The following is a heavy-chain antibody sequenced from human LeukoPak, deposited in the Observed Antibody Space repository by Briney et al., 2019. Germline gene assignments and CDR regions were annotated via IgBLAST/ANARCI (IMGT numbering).Heavy chain of an antibody. CDR2: FDPEDGET. J-gene: IGHJ4*02. Sequence: ASVKVSCKVSGYTLTELSMHWVRQAPGKGLEWMGGFDPEDGETIYAQKFQGRVTMTEDTSTDTAYMELSSLRSEDTAVYYCATASKTKYYYDSSGYFDYWGQGTLVTVSS. CDR3: ATASKTKYYYDSSGYFDY. D-gene: IGHD3-22*01. V-gene: IGHV1-24*01. CDR1: GYTLTELS.